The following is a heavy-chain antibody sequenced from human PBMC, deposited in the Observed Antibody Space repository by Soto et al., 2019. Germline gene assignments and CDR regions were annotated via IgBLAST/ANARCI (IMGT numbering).Heavy chain of an antibody. CDR3: AREGLYGSIQDNTFDI. J-gene: IGHJ3*02. Sequence: QVQLVQSGGEVKRSGASVRISCKASGYTFNRHDINWVRQATGQGPEWIGWMNPNSGNTGYAQKFQGRVTMTRDSSITTAYMDLSSLTSEDTAIYYCAREGLYGSIQDNTFDIWGQGTMVSVSS. CDR2: MNPNSGNT. CDR1: GYTFNRHD. D-gene: IGHD6-19*01. V-gene: IGHV1-8*01.